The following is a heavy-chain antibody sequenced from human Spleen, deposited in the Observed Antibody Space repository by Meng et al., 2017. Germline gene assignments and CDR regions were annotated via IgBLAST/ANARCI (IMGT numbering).Heavy chain of an antibody. V-gene: IGHV4-31*03. CDR1: VVSINGGGDS. CDR3: ARQRHGGNHGTQVKFFDV. D-gene: IGHD1-14*01. J-gene: IGHJ5*02. Sequence: VPLRASVPGLFIPLPPLSLTPPVVVVSINGGGDSWSWVRQHPWNGLELIGFVSYSAGLYYNPSLESRVAITSDTSQNQYSLKLTSVTAADTAVYFCARQRHGGNHGTQVKFFDVWGQGSLVTVSS. CDR2: VSYSAGL.